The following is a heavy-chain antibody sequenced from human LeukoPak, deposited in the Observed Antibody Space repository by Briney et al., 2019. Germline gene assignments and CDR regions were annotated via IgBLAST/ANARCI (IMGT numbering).Heavy chain of an antibody. V-gene: IGHV3-30-3*01. Sequence: GGSLRLSCAASGFTFSSYSMHWVRQAPGKGLEWVAVISYDGSNKYYADSLKGRFTISRDNSKNTLYLQMISLRAEDTAVYYCARDIGYGSGSYYNPGYWGQGTLVTVSS. CDR2: ISYDGSNK. D-gene: IGHD3-10*01. J-gene: IGHJ4*02. CDR1: GFTFSSYS. CDR3: ARDIGYGSGSYYNPGY.